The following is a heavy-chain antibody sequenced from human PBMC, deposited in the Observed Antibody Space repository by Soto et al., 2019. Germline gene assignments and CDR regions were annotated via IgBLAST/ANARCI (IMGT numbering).Heavy chain of an antibody. Sequence: PSETLSLTCTVSGGYVSRYYWSWIRQPPGKGLEWIGYIYHSGSTNYYPSLKSRVTISLDTSKNQFSLKLSSVTAADTAVYYCAKEPQAGDSSGYYLTFFDYWGQGTLVTVSS. CDR1: GGYVSRYY. D-gene: IGHD3-22*01. CDR3: AKEPQAGDSSGYYLTFFDY. J-gene: IGHJ4*02. V-gene: IGHV4-59*02. CDR2: IYHSGST.